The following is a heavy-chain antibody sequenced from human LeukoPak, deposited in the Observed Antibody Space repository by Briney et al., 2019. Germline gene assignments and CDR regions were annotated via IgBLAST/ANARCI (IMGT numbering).Heavy chain of an antibody. CDR2: IYSDNT. Sequence: GGSLRLSCTVSGFTVSSNSMSWVRQAPGKGLEWVSFIYSDNTHYSDSVKGRFTISRDNSKNTLYLQMGSLRAEDMAVYYCARGLGAAILTYFDYWGQGTLVTVSS. CDR1: GFTVSSNS. J-gene: IGHJ4*02. CDR3: ARGLGAAILTYFDY. V-gene: IGHV3-66*03. D-gene: IGHD6-13*01.